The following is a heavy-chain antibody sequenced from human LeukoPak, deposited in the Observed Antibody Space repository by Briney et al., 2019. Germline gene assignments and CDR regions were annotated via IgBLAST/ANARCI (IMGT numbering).Heavy chain of an antibody. V-gene: IGHV4-30-4*08. D-gene: IGHD1-26*01. CDR2: IYYSGST. CDR3: AGGRYSGSYYGNAFDI. J-gene: IGHJ3*02. Sequence: SETLSFTCTVSGGSISSGDYYWSWIRQPPGQGLEWIGYIYYSGSTYYNPSLKSRVTISVDTSKNQFSLKLSSVTAADTAVYYCAGGRYSGSYYGNAFDIWGQGTMVTVSS. CDR1: GGSISSGDYY.